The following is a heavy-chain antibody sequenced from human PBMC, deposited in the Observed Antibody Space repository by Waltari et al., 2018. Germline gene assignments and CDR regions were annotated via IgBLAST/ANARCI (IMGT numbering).Heavy chain of an antibody. CDR2: IKQDGSDT. V-gene: IGHV3-7*01. J-gene: IGHJ4*02. CDR3: VKGGGSFDS. D-gene: IGHD2-15*01. Sequence: EVKLVVSGGGLVQPGGSLRLSCAGSGFTFSSSWMSWVRQAPGRGLEGLANIKQDGSDTYYVDSVRGRFTIARDNAKTSLYLQMTSLRVEDTAVYYCVKGGGSFDSWGQGTLVTVSS. CDR1: GFTFSSSW.